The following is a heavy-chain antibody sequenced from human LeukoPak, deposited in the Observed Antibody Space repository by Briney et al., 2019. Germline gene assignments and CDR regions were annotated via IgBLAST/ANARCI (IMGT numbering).Heavy chain of an antibody. V-gene: IGHV4-39*07. CDR3: ARDKYYYGSGSSGSFDY. CDR2: IYYSGST. Sequence: SETLSLTCTVSGGSISSSSYYWGWIRQPPGKGLEWIGSIYYSGSTYYNPSLKSRVTISVDTSKNQFSLKLSSVTAADTAVYYCARDKYYYGSGSSGSFDYWGQGTLVTVSS. J-gene: IGHJ4*02. CDR1: GGSISSSSYY. D-gene: IGHD3-10*01.